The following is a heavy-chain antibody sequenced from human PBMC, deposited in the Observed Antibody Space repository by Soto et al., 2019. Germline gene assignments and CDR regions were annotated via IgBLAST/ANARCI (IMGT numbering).Heavy chain of an antibody. V-gene: IGHV3-23*01. D-gene: IGHD3-10*01. J-gene: IGHJ6*02. CDR1: GFTFSSYA. Sequence: EVQLLESGGGLVQPGGSLRLSCAASGFTFSSYAMSWVRQAPGKGLEWVSAISGSGGSTYYVDSVKGRFTISRDNSKNTLYLQMNSLRAEDTAVYYCAKDHRELSYGSGSYYLGYYGMDVWGQGTTVTVSS. CDR3: AKDHRELSYGSGSYYLGYYGMDV. CDR2: ISGSGGST.